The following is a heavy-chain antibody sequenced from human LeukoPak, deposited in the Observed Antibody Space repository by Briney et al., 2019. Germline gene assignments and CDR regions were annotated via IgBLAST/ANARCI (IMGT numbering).Heavy chain of an antibody. Sequence: SGPTLVNPTQTLTLTCTFSGFSLSTNGVGVGWIRQPPGKALEWLALIYWNDDKRYSPSLKSRLTITKDTSKNQVVLTMTNMDPVDTATYYCARRRPAANPYCCDYWGQGTLVTVSS. CDR2: IYWNDDK. CDR1: GFSLSTNGVG. D-gene: IGHD2-2*01. V-gene: IGHV2-5*01. CDR3: ARRRPAANPYCCDY. J-gene: IGHJ4*02.